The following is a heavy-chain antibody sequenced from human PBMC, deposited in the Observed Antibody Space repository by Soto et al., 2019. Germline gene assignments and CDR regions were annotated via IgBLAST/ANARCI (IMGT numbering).Heavy chain of an antibody. V-gene: IGHV4-34*01. D-gene: IGHD3-3*01. Sequence: SETLSLTCAVYGGSFSGYYWSWIRQPPGKGLEWIGEINHSGSTNYNPSLKSRVTISVDTSKNQFSLKLSSVTAADTAVYYCARGPITAHWGQGTLVTVSS. J-gene: IGHJ4*02. CDR2: INHSGST. CDR3: ARGPITAH. CDR1: GGSFSGYY.